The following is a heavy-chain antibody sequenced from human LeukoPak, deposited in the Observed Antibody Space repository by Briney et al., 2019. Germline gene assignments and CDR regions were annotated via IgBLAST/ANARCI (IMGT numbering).Heavy chain of an antibody. J-gene: IGHJ5*02. V-gene: IGHV3-53*01. CDR2: IYSGGST. Sequence: GSLRLSCAASGFTVSSSYMSWVRQAPGNRLEWVSVIYSGGSTYYADSVKGRFTISRDTSKNTLYLQMNSLRAEDTAVYYCARALGQFGNWFDPWGQGTLVTVSS. D-gene: IGHD3-16*01. CDR3: ARALGQFGNWFDP. CDR1: GFTVSSSY.